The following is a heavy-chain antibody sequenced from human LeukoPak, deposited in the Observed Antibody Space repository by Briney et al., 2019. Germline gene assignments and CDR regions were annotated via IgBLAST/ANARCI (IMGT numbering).Heavy chain of an antibody. J-gene: IGHJ4*02. Sequence: PGGSLRLSCSASGXTFSSYAMHWVRQAPGKGLEYVSAISSNGGSTYYADSVKGRFTISRDNSKNTLYLQMSSLRAEDTAVYYCVKVLGCSSCDSDYWGQGTLVTVSS. CDR1: GXTFSSYA. V-gene: IGHV3-64D*06. CDR2: ISSNGGST. D-gene: IGHD6-13*01. CDR3: VKVLGCSSCDSDY.